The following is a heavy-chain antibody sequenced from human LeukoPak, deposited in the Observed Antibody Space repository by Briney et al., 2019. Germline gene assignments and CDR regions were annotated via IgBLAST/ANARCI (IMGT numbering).Heavy chain of an antibody. Sequence: GGSLRLSCAASGFTFSSNPMSWVRQAPGKGLEWVSAIVPSGGTTSYADSVKGRFTISRDNSRNTLYLQMNTLRAEDTAVYYCTTDSYDSSGYYLGDWGQGTLVTVSS. CDR2: IVPSGGTT. D-gene: IGHD3-22*01. J-gene: IGHJ4*02. CDR3: TTDSYDSSGYYLGD. V-gene: IGHV3-23*01. CDR1: GFTFSSNP.